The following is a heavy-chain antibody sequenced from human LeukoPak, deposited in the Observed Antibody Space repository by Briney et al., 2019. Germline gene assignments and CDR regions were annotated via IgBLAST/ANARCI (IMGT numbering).Heavy chain of an antibody. J-gene: IGHJ6*03. Sequence: ASVKVSCKVSGYTLTELSMHWVRQAPGKGLELMGGFDPEDGETIYAQKFQGRVTMTEDTSTDTAYMELSSMRSEDTAVYYCATTAIFRHMDVWGKGTTVTVSS. CDR2: FDPEDGET. CDR3: ATTAIFRHMDV. CDR1: GYTLTELS. D-gene: IGHD3-9*01. V-gene: IGHV1-24*01.